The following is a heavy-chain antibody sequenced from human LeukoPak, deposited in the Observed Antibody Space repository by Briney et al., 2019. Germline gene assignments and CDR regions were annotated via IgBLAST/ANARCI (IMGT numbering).Heavy chain of an antibody. CDR2: IIPIFGTA. J-gene: IGHJ5*02. D-gene: IGHD2-2*02. CDR3: ARDCSSTSCYRSWFDP. V-gene: IGHV1-69*13. Sequence: GASVKVSCEASGGTFSSYAISWVRQAPGQGLEWMGGIIPIFGTANYAQKFQGRVTITADESTSTAYMELSSLRSEDTAVYYCARDCSSTSCYRSWFDPWGQGTLVTVSS. CDR1: GGTFSSYA.